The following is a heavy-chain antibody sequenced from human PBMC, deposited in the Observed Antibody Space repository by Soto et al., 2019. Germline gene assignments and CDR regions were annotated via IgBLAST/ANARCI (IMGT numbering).Heavy chain of an antibody. Sequence: PSETLSLTCTVSGGSISSYYWSWIRQPPGKGLEWIGYIYYSGSTNYNPSLKSRVTISVDTSKNQFSLKLSSVTAADTAVYYCARHPGAIVGATTWFDPWGQGTLVTVSS. D-gene: IGHD1-26*01. CDR2: IYYSGST. CDR3: ARHPGAIVGATTWFDP. J-gene: IGHJ5*02. CDR1: GGSISSYY. V-gene: IGHV4-59*08.